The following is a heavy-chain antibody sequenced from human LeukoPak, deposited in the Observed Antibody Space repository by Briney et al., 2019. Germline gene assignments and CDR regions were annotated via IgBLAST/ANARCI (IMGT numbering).Heavy chain of an antibody. CDR1: GFTFNYYY. CDR2: INIGGTNT. V-gene: IGHV3-11*01. Sequence: PGDSLRLPCSPSGFTFNYYYMSLIRQAPGKGLEWLSYINIGGTNTHYADSVKGRFTISRDNAKKSLYLEMNNLRAEDTAVYYCATDGAGFDTWGQGVLVTVSS. CDR3: ATDGAGFDT. J-gene: IGHJ5*02.